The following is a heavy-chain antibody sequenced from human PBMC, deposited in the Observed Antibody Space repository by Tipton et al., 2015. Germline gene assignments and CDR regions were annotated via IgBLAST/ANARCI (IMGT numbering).Heavy chain of an antibody. CDR3: ARGGNNWFDP. V-gene: IGHV4-61*05. Sequence: TLSLTCTVSGGSISGSDYFWGWIRQPPGKGLEWIGYIYYSGSATYNPSLKSRVTISVDTSKNQFSLRLTSVTAADTAVYYCARGGNNWFDPWGQGTLVTVSS. CDR1: GGSISGSDYF. J-gene: IGHJ5*02. CDR2: IYYSGSA. D-gene: IGHD2-15*01.